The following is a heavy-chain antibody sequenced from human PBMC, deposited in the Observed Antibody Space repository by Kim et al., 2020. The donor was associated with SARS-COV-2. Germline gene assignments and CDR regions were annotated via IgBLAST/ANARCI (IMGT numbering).Heavy chain of an antibody. D-gene: IGHD3-22*01. J-gene: IGHJ4*02. CDR3: AREGGGYRVDYFDY. V-gene: IGHV3-33*08. CDR2: IWYDGSNK. CDR1: GFTFSSYG. Sequence: GGSLRLSCAAFGFTFSSYGMHWVRQAPGKGLEWVAVIWYDGSNKYYADSVKGRFTISRDNSKNTLYLQMNSLRAEDTAVYYCAREGGGYRVDYFDYWGQGTLVTVSS.